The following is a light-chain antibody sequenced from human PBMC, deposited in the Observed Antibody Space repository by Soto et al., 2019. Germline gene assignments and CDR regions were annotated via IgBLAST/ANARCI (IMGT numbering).Light chain of an antibody. CDR1: QNIDNY. V-gene: IGKV1-39*01. Sequence: DMQMTQSPSSLSASVGDRVTITCRASQNIDNYLNWYQQKPGEAPKLLISAASNLQTGVPSRFSGSGSGTDFTLTISSLQPEDFGTFYCQQSYSSWTFGQGTKVDIK. CDR3: QQSYSSWT. J-gene: IGKJ1*01. CDR2: AAS.